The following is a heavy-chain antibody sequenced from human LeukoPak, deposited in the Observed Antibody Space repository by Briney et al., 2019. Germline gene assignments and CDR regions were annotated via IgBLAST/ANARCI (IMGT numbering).Heavy chain of an antibody. Sequence: ASVKVSCKASGYTFTSYGISWVRQAPGQGLEWMGWISAYNGNTNYAQKLQGRVTMTTDTSTSTAYKELRSLRSDDTAAYYCARGRITTPNGHWGQGTLVTVSS. CDR1: GYTFTSYG. D-gene: IGHD3-10*01. V-gene: IGHV1-18*01. CDR2: ISAYNGNT. J-gene: IGHJ1*01. CDR3: ARGRITTPNGH.